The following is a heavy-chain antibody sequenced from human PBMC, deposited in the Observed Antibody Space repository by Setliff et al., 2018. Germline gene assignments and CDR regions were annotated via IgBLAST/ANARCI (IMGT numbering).Heavy chain of an antibody. V-gene: IGHV1-2*06. D-gene: IGHD1-26*01. CDR2: INPNSGGT. CDR3: ARVSRTIVGARGFDY. CDR1: GYTFTGYY. Sequence: ASVKVSCKASGYTFTGYYMHWVRQAPGQGLEWMGRINPNSGGTNYAQKFQGRVTMTRDTSISTAYMELSRLRSDDTAVYYCARVSRTIVGARGFDYWGQGTLVTVSS. J-gene: IGHJ4*02.